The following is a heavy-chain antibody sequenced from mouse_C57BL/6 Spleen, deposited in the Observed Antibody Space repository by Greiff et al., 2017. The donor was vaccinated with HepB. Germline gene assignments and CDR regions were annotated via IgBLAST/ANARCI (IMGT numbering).Heavy chain of an antibody. J-gene: IGHJ3*01. V-gene: IGHV1-19*01. CDR3: ARSDYDYDGTKAY. Sequence: EVKLMESGPVLVKPGASVKMSCKASGYTFTDYYMNWVKQSHGKSLEWIGVINPYNGGTSYNQKFKGKATLTVDKSSSTAYMELNSLTSEDSAVYYCARSDYDYDGTKAYWGQGTLVTVSA. CDR2: INPYNGGT. CDR1: GYTFTDYY. D-gene: IGHD2-4*01.